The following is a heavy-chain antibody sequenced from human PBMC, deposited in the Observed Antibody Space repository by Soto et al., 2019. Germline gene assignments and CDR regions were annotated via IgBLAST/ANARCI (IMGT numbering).Heavy chain of an antibody. CDR1: GYSISSGYY. J-gene: IGHJ4*02. V-gene: IGHV4-38-2*02. D-gene: IGHD5-18*01. Sequence: SETLSLTCAVSGYSISSGYYWGWIRQPPGKGLEWIGSIYHSGSTYYNPSLKSRVTISVDTSKNRFSLKLSSVTAADTAVYYCARDDGYSYGYVDYWGQGTLVTVSS. CDR2: IYHSGST. CDR3: ARDDGYSYGYVDY.